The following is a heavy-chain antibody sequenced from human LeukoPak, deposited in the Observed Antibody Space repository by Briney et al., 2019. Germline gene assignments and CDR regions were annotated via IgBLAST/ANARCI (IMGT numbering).Heavy chain of an antibody. D-gene: IGHD3-10*01. Sequence: SETLSLTCAVYGGSFSGYYWSWIRQPPGKGLEWIGEINHSGSTNYHPSLKSRVTISVDTSKNQFSLKMSSVTAADTAVYYCARVLPPRRITMVRGVGSRWFDPWGQGTLVTVSS. CDR1: GGSFSGYY. CDR2: INHSGST. J-gene: IGHJ5*02. V-gene: IGHV4-34*01. CDR3: ARVLPPRRITMVRGVGSRWFDP.